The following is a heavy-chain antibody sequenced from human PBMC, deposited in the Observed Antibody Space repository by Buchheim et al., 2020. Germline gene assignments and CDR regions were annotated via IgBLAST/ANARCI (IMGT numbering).Heavy chain of an antibody. D-gene: IGHD2-21*01. Sequence: QVQLQESGPGLVKPSGTLSLTCDVSGGSISSNYWWSWVRQPPGMGLDWIGEIYHSGSTNYNPSLKSRVTISVDKSKNHSSLKLTSVAAADTAVYYCARIPYYYYYGLNVWGQGTT. J-gene: IGHJ6*02. CDR2: IYHSGST. CDR3: ARIPYYYYYGLNV. V-gene: IGHV4-4*02. CDR1: GGSISSNYW.